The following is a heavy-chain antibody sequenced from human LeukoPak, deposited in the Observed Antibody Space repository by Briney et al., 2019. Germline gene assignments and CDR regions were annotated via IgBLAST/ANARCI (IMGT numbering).Heavy chain of an antibody. CDR1: GFTFSGST. CDR3: ASGPTGWTEYFQH. CDR2: IRTKADNYAP. Sequence: GGSLRLSCAASGFTFSGSTMHWVRQASGKGLEWVARIRTKADNYAPAYAASVTGRFTISRDDSQDMAYLQMNSLKIEDTARYYCASGPTGWTEYFQHWGQGILLTVSS. D-gene: IGHD6-19*01. V-gene: IGHV3-73*01. J-gene: IGHJ1*01.